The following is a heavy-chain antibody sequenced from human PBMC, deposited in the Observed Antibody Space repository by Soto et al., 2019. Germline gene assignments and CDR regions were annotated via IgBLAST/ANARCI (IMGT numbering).Heavy chain of an antibody. CDR1: GGTFSSYA. CDR2: IIPIFGTA. J-gene: IGHJ4*02. D-gene: IGHD1-26*01. Sequence: SVKVSCKASGGTFSSYAISWVRQAPGQGLEWMGGIIPIFGTANYAQKFQGRVTITADESTSTAYMELSSLRSEDTAVYYCASPKYSGSYFDYWGQGTLVTVSS. V-gene: IGHV1-69*13. CDR3: ASPKYSGSYFDY.